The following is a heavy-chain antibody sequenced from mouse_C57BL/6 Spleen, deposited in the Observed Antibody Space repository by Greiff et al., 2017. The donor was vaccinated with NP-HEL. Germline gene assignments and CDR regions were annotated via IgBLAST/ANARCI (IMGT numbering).Heavy chain of an antibody. V-gene: IGHV1-55*01. Sequence: QVQLQQPGAELVKPGASVKMSCKASGYTFTSYWITWVKQRPGQGLEWIGDIYPGSGSTNYNEKYKSKATLTVDTSSSTAYMQLSSLTSEDSAVYYCARRGYGNYVGFDYWGQGTTLTVSS. CDR2: IYPGSGST. D-gene: IGHD2-10*02. CDR3: ARRGYGNYVGFDY. J-gene: IGHJ2*01. CDR1: GYTFTSYW.